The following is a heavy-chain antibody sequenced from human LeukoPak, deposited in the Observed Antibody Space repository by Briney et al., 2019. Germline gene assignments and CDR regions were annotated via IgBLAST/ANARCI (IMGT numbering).Heavy chain of an antibody. V-gene: IGHV4-39*01. D-gene: IGHD3-10*01. CDR2: VDYSGRP. CDR1: GGSITNRDYF. CDR3: ARLDASLAHLSGSFPDY. Sequence: PSETLSLTCTVSGGSITNRDYFCGWIRQPPGKGLEWMGNVDYSGRPHRNPSLMGRVTINADRSRNQFSLNLSSVTAAATAVYFCARLDASLAHLSGSFPDYWGQGALVTVSS. J-gene: IGHJ4*02.